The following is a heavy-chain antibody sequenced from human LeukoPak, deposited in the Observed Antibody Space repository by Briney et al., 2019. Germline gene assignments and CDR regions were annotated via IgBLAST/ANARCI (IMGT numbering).Heavy chain of an antibody. J-gene: IGHJ5*02. V-gene: IGHV4-59*12. CDR3: ARDVRRNWFDP. CDR2: IYYSGST. CDR1: GGSISSYY. Sequence: SSETLSLTCTVSGGSISSYYWSWIRQPPGEGLEWIGYIYYSGSTNYNPSLKSRVTISVDTSKNQFSLKLSSVTAADTAVYYCARDVRRNWFDPWGQGTLVTVSS.